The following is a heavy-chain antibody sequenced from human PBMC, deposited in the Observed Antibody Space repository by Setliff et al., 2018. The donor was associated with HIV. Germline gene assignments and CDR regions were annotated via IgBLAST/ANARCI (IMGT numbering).Heavy chain of an antibody. CDR3: ARETSGNYNY. J-gene: IGHJ4*02. V-gene: IGHV1-2*04. CDR1: GYTFTSYD. CDR2: MNPNSGGT. D-gene: IGHD1-26*01. Sequence: ASVKVSCKASGYTFTSYDINWVRQATGQGLEWMGWMNPNSGGTNYAQKFQGWVTMTRDTSISTAYMELSRLRSDDTAVYYCARETSGNYNYWGQGTLVTVSS.